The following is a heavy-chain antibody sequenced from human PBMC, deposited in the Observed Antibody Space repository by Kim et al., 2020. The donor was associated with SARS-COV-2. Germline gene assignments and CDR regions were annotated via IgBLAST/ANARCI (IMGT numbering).Heavy chain of an antibody. CDR2: IYYSGST. D-gene: IGHD4-17*01. CDR3: ARDKGQDYGGNSRWFDP. CDR1: GGSISSGGYY. V-gene: IGHV4-31*03. Sequence: SETLSLTCTVSGGSISSGGYYWSWIHQHPGKGLEWIGYIYYSGSTYYNPSLKSRVTISVDTSKNQFSLKLSSVTAADTAVYYCARDKGQDYGGNSRWFDPWGQGTLVTVSS. J-gene: IGHJ5*02.